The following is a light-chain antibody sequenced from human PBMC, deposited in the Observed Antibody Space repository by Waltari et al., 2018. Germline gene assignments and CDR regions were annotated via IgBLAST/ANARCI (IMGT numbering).Light chain of an antibody. CDR3: SSYTSIKTPYVV. CDR1: TRDVGRYNY. CDR2: EVT. J-gene: IGLJ2*01. V-gene: IGLV2-14*01. Sequence: QSALTQPASVSGSPGQSITISCTGTTRDVGRYNYVSWYQCHPGKAPELIIYEVTNRPSGFSGRFAGSKSGNTASLSISGLQPEDEADYYCSSYTSIKTPYVVFGGGTKVTVL.